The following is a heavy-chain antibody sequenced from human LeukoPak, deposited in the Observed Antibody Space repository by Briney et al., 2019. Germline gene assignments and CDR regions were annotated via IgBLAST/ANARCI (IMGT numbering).Heavy chain of an antibody. V-gene: IGHV4-39*07. CDR1: GGSISGSSYY. J-gene: IGHJ4*02. CDR3: ARMWLSKYYFDY. D-gene: IGHD3-22*01. Sequence: SETLSLTCTVSGGSISGSSYYWGWIRQPPGKGLEWIGEINHSGSTNYNPSLKSRVTISVDTSKNQFSLKLSSVTAADTAVYYCARMWLSKYYFDYWGQGTLVTVSS. CDR2: INHSGST.